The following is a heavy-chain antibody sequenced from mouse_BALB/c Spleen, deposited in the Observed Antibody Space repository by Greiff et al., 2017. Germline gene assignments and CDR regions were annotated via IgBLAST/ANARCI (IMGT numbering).Heavy chain of an antibody. CDR3: ARRYGNYTCRDFDV. J-gene: IGHJ1*01. CDR2: IDPANGNT. D-gene: IGHD2-10*02. V-gene: IGHV14-3*02. CDR1: GFNIKDTY. Sequence: VQLQQSGAELVKPGASVKLSCTASGFNIKDTYMHWVKQRPEQGLEWIGRIDPANGNTKYDPKFQGKATITADTSSNTAYLQLSSLTSEDTAVYYCARRYGNYTCRDFDVWGAGTTVTVAA.